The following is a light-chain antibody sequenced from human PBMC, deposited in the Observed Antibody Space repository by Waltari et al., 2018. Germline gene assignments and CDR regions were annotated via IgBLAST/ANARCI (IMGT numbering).Light chain of an antibody. J-gene: IGLJ2*01. Sequence: QSVLTQPPSVSAAPGQKVTISCSGSSSNIGNNHVFWYQHLPGAAPKLVIYENRLRPSGIPDRFSGSTSGTSATLDITGLQTGDEAAYYCGTWDNSLSGKVFGGGTKLTVL. CDR1: SSNIGNNH. CDR3: GTWDNSLSGKV. CDR2: ENR. V-gene: IGLV1-51*01.